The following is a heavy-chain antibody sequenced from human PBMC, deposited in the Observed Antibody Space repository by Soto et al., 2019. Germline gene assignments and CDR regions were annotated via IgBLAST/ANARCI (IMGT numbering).Heavy chain of an antibody. Sequence: PSGTLSLTCTVSGGSISSYYWSWIRQPPGKGLEWIGYIYYSGSTNYNPSLKSRVTISVDTPKNQFSLKLSSVTAADTAVYYCASSEGYCSGGSCTWAYYYGMDVWGQGTTVTVSS. J-gene: IGHJ6*02. V-gene: IGHV4-59*01. CDR3: ASSEGYCSGGSCTWAYYYGMDV. D-gene: IGHD2-15*01. CDR1: GGSISSYY. CDR2: IYYSGST.